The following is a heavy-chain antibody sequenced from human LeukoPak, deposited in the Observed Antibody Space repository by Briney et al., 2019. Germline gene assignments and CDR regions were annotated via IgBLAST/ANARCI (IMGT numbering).Heavy chain of an antibody. D-gene: IGHD1-26*01. Sequence: ASVKVSCTASGYIFTSYEMNWVRQAPGQGLEWMGWINTTTGNPTYGQGFTGRFVFSLDTSVSTTYLQISSLKAEDTAVYYCARTVLGATGYFDYWGQGTLVTVSS. CDR1: GYIFTSYE. V-gene: IGHV7-4-1*02. J-gene: IGHJ4*02. CDR3: ARTVLGATGYFDY. CDR2: INTTTGNP.